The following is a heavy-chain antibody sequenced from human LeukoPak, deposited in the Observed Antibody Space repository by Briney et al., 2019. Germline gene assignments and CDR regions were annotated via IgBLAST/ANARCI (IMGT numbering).Heavy chain of an antibody. D-gene: IGHD3-9*01. CDR1: GFTFSSYS. J-gene: IGHJ5*02. CDR2: ISSSSSYI. CDR3: ARDLDRYDSLTGTVFDP. Sequence: GGSLRLSCAASGFTFSSYSMNWVRQAPGKGLEWVASISSSSSYIYYADAVKGRFTISRDNAKNSLYLQMNSLRAEDTAVYYCARDLDRYDSLTGTVFDPWGQGTLVTVSS. V-gene: IGHV3-21*01.